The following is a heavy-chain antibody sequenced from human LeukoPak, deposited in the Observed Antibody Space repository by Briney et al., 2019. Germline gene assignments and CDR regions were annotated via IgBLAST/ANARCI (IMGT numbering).Heavy chain of an antibody. CDR2: ISSSSSYI. CDR1: GFTFSSYA. CDR3: ARDKTTVRGVIDY. D-gene: IGHD3-10*01. V-gene: IGHV3-21*01. Sequence: GGSLRLSCAASGFTFSSYAMSWVRQAPGKGLEWVSSISSSSSYIYYADSVKGRFTISRDDAKNSLYLQMNSLRAEDTAVYYCARDKTTVRGVIDYWGQGTLVTVSS. J-gene: IGHJ4*02.